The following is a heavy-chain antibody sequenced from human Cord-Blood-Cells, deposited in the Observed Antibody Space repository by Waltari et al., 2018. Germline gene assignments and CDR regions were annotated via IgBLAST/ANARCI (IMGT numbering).Heavy chain of an antibody. Sequence: QVQLQQWGAGLLKPSETLSLTCAVYGWSFSGYYWSWIRQPPGKGLEWIGEINHSGSTNYNPSLKSRVTISVDTSKNQFSLKLSSVTAADTAVYYCASLEGGWYFYWGQGTLVTVSS. CDR2: INHSGST. J-gene: IGHJ4*02. CDR1: GWSFSGYY. V-gene: IGHV4-34*01. D-gene: IGHD6-19*01. CDR3: ASLEGGWYFY.